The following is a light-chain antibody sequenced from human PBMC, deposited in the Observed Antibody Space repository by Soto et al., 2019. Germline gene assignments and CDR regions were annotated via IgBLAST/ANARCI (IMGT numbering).Light chain of an antibody. Sequence: DIQMTQSPSSLSASVTDRVTITCRASQSISTYLAWYQQKPGKAPKLLIYAASSLQSGVTSRFSGSGSGTDFTLTISSLQPEDFATYYCQQSYSSPWTFGQGTKVE. CDR2: AAS. V-gene: IGKV1-39*01. J-gene: IGKJ1*01. CDR1: QSISTY. CDR3: QQSYSSPWT.